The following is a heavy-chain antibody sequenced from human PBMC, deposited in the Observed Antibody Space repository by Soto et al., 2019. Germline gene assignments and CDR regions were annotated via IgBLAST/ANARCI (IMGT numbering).Heavy chain of an antibody. CDR2: IVPIVATS. Sequence: QVQLVQSGAEVRQPASSVKVSCKTSGGTFSSYAISWVRQAPGQGLEWMGGIVPIVATSTYAQKFQGRVTITADESTRTVYMELSSLRSDDTAVYYCVRVVAIPGYPDNWGQGTLVTVSS. V-gene: IGHV1-69*12. J-gene: IGHJ4*02. CDR1: GGTFSSYA. CDR3: VRVVAIPGYPDN. D-gene: IGHD5-12*01.